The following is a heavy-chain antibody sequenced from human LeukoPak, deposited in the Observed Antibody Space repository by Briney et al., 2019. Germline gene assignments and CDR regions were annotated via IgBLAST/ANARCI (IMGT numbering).Heavy chain of an antibody. CDR1: GFTFGGYG. V-gene: IGHV3-33*01. J-gene: IGHJ4*02. D-gene: IGHD1-14*01. Sequence: PGRSLRLSCAGSGFTFGGYGMHGFRRPPGKGLEWVAVIAYDGRRAFYAASVKGRFTISRDNSKNTMSVQMDDLRAEDTAVYYCTRYNNDHFDYWGQGTLVTVSS. CDR2: IAYDGRRA. CDR3: TRYNNDHFDY.